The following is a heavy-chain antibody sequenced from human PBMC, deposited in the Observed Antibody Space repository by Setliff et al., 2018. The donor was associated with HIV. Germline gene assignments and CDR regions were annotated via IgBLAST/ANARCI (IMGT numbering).Heavy chain of an antibody. CDR3: AGCITGTTHWFDP. Sequence: PSETLSLTCTVSGGSISSYYWSWIRQPQGKGLEWIGYTYYSGSTNYNPSLKSRVTISVDTSKNQFSLKLSSVTAADTAVYYCAGCITGTTHWFDPWGQGTLVTVSS. CDR1: GGSISSYY. D-gene: IGHD1-20*01. J-gene: IGHJ5*02. V-gene: IGHV4-59*01. CDR2: TYYSGST.